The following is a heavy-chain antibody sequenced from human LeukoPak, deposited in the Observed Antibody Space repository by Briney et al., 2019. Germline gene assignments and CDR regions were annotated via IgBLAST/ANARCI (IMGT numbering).Heavy chain of an antibody. J-gene: IGHJ3*02. CDR3: VRLFWGIGAFDI. CDR2: IHNSGST. CDR1: GGSVRSYY. D-gene: IGHD3-16*01. V-gene: IGHV4-59*02. Sequence: SETLSLTCTVSGGSVRSYYWRWIRQPPGEGLEWIAYIHNSGSTTYNRSLKSRVTISVDTSKNHFSLKLSSVTAADTAVYYCVRLFWGIGAFDIWGQGTMVTVFS.